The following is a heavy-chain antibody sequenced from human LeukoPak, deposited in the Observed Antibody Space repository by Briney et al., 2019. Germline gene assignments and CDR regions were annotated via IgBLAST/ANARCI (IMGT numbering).Heavy chain of an antibody. Sequence: PSETLSFTGTVSGGSISSYYWGWIGQPPGKGREGIGYIYYGGRTNYNPSLKGRVTISVDPSKHQFSLQLSSVTAADPAVYYCARDRSLGYCSSGSCSPYYMEVWGEGTTVTVSS. CDR3: ARDRSLGYCSSGSCSPYYMEV. V-gene: IGHV4-59*01. CDR2: IYYGGRT. D-gene: IGHD2-15*01. CDR1: GGSISSYY. J-gene: IGHJ6*03.